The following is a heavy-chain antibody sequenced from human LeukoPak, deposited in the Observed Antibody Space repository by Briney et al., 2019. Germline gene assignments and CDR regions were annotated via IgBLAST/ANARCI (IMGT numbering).Heavy chain of an antibody. CDR2: ITSNGGST. CDR1: GFIFNSYA. Sequence: GGSLRLSCAASGFIFNSYAMHWVRQAPGRGLEYVSAITSNGGSTFYANSVKGRFTISRDNSKNTLYLQMNSLRAEDTAVYYCAKAGGFIVVVVAATNWFDPWGQGTLVTVSS. D-gene: IGHD2-15*01. J-gene: IGHJ5*02. V-gene: IGHV3-64*01. CDR3: AKAGGFIVVVVAATNWFDP.